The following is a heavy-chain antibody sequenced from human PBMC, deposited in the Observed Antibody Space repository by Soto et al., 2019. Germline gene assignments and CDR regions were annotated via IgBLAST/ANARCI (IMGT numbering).Heavy chain of an antibody. CDR1: GGSFSGYY. V-gene: IGHV4-34*01. CDR2: INHSGST. J-gene: IGHJ4*02. D-gene: IGHD3-10*01. CDR3: ARVWSSGSYYPN. Sequence: PSETLSLTCAVYGGSFSGYYWSWIRQPPGKGLEWIGEINHSGSTNYNPSLKSRVTISVDTSKNQFSLKLSSVTAADTAVYYCARVWSSGSYYPNWGQGTLVTVSS.